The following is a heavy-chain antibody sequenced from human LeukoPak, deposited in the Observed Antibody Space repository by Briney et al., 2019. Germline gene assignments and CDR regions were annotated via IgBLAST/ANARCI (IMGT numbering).Heavy chain of an antibody. Sequence: PGGSLRLSCAASGFTLNNYAMTWVRQAPGKGLEWVSTISDSGGSTYNADSVKGRFTISRDNSKNTLYLQMISLRVEDTAVYYCAKTYYSSGSYYHFEYWGQGTQVTVSS. J-gene: IGHJ4*02. V-gene: IGHV3-23*01. CDR1: GFTLNNYA. D-gene: IGHD3-10*01. CDR2: ISDSGGST. CDR3: AKTYYSSGSYYHFEY.